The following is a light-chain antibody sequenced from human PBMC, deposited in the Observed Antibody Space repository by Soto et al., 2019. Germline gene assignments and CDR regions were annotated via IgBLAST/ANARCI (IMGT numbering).Light chain of an antibody. CDR3: QQYRDSRT. CDR1: QSVSIY. Sequence: EIVLTQSRGTLSVSPGERATLYCRASQSVSIYLAWYQQKPGQAPRLLIYGASSRATGIPDRFSGSGSGTDFTLTISILEPEDFAVYYCQQYRDSRTFGQGTKVDIK. J-gene: IGKJ1*01. V-gene: IGKV3-20*01. CDR2: GAS.